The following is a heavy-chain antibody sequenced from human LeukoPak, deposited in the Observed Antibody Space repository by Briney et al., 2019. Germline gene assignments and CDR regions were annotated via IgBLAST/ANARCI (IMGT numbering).Heavy chain of an antibody. CDR1: GFTFDDYA. Sequence: GGSLRLSCAASGFTFDDYAMHWVRQAPGKGLEWVSGISWNSGSIGYADSVKGRFTISGDNAKNSPYLQMNSLRAEDTALYYCGKPHESSSWTDPDAFDIWGQGTMVTVSS. D-gene: IGHD6-13*01. CDR3: GKPHESSSWTDPDAFDI. J-gene: IGHJ3*02. V-gene: IGHV3-9*01. CDR2: ISWNSGSI.